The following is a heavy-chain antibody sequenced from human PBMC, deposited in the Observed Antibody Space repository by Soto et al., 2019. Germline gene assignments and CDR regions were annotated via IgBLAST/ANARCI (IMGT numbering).Heavy chain of an antibody. D-gene: IGHD3-10*01. CDR2: ISAYNGNT. Sequence: ASVKVSCKASGYTFTSYGISWVRQAPGQGLEWMGWISAYNGNTNYAQKLQGRVTVTTDTSTSTAYMELRSLRSDDTAVYYCAILWFGAQYYYYGMDVWGQGITVTVSS. CDR1: GYTFTSYG. J-gene: IGHJ6*02. V-gene: IGHV1-18*01. CDR3: AILWFGAQYYYYGMDV.